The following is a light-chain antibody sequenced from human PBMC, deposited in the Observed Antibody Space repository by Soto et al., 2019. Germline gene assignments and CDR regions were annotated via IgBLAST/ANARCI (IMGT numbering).Light chain of an antibody. V-gene: IGKV3-11*01. CDR3: KQRSNWPPT. CDR1: QSINSN. Sequence: TQSPATLSVSPGDRATLSCRASQSINSNLAWYQQQPGQAHRLLIYAAYTRATAVQDRFSGSGSGTDFTLTIRSLEPGDCAVYYCKQRSNWPPTFGQGTRMEI. CDR2: AAY. J-gene: IGKJ5*01.